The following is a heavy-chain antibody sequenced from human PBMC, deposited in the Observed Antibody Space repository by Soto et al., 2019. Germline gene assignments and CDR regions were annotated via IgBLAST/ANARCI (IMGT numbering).Heavy chain of an antibody. CDR2: IYYSGST. V-gene: IGHV4-31*03. CDR1: GGSISSGGYY. J-gene: IGHJ5*02. Sequence: SETLSLTCTVPGGSISSGGYYWSWIRQHPGKGLEWIGYIYYSGSTYYNPSLKSRVTIPVDTSKNQFSLKLSSVTAADTAVYYCARVFSDSSSFFDPWGQGTLVTVSS. CDR3: ARVFSDSSSFFDP. D-gene: IGHD6-13*01.